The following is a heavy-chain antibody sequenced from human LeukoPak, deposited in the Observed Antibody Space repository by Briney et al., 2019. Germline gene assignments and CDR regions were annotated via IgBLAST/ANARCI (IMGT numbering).Heavy chain of an antibody. Sequence: PGGSLRLSCAASGFTFSSYWMSWVRQAPGKGLEWVANIKDDGSEKYYVDSLKGRFTISRDNAKNSLYLQMNSLRAEDTAVYYCARSYADYGLLDGHFDLWGRGTLVTVSS. J-gene: IGHJ2*01. V-gene: IGHV3-7*01. CDR1: GFTFSSYW. CDR3: ARSYADYGLLDGHFDL. D-gene: IGHD4-17*01. CDR2: IKDDGSEK.